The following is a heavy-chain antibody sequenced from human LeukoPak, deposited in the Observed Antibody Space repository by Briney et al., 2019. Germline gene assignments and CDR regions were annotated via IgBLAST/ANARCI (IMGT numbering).Heavy chain of an antibody. CDR2: IRYDGTNK. Sequence: QTSETLSLTCTVSGGSISSSSYYWGWIRQPPGKGLEWVAFIRYDGTNKYYADSVKGRFTISRDNSKNTLYLQMNSLRAEDTAVYYCAKDRQPYSSSCPDYWGQGTLVTVSS. CDR1: GGSISSSSYY. V-gene: IGHV3-30*02. D-gene: IGHD6-13*01. CDR3: AKDRQPYSSSCPDY. J-gene: IGHJ4*02.